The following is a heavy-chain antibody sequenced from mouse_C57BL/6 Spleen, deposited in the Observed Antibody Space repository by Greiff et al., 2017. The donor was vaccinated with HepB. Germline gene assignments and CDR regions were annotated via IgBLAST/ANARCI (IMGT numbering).Heavy chain of an antibody. Sequence: QVQLKQSGAELVKPGASVKISCKASGYAFSSYWMNWVKQRPGKGLEWIGQIYPGDGDTNYNGKFKGKATLTADKSSSTAYMQLSSLTSEDSAVYFCAREGGDYDMYFDYWGQGTTLTVSS. J-gene: IGHJ2*01. CDR3: AREGGDYDMYFDY. D-gene: IGHD2-4*01. V-gene: IGHV1-80*01. CDR1: GYAFSSYW. CDR2: IYPGDGDT.